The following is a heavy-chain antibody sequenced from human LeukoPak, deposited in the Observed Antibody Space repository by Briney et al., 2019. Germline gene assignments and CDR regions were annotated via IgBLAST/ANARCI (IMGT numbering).Heavy chain of an antibody. D-gene: IGHD3-22*01. Sequence: ASVKVSCKASGYTFTSYGISWVRQAPGQGLEWMGWISAYNGNTNYAQKLQGRVTMTTDTSTSTAYMELRSLRSDDTAVYYCARDKPYYDSSGYYWGFDYWGQGTLVTVSS. J-gene: IGHJ4*02. V-gene: IGHV1-18*01. CDR2: ISAYNGNT. CDR1: GYTFTSYG. CDR3: ARDKPYYDSSGYYWGFDY.